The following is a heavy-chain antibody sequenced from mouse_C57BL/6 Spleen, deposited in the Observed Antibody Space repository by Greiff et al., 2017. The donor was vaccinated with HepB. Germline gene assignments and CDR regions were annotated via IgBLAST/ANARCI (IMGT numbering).Heavy chain of an antibody. CDR2: IDPSDSYT. D-gene: IGHD4-1*01. Sequence: QVQLQQPGAELVKPGASVKLSCKASGYTFTSYWMQWVKQRPGQGLEWIGEIDPSDSYTNYNQKFKGKATLTVDTSSSTAYMQLSSLTSEDSAVYYCARGPTGTRYFDYWGQGTTLTVSS. J-gene: IGHJ2*01. CDR3: ARGPTGTRYFDY. V-gene: IGHV1-50*01. CDR1: GYTFTSYW.